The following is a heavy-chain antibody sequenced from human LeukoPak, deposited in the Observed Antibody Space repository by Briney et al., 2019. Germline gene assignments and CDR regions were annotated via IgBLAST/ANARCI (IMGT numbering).Heavy chain of an antibody. D-gene: IGHD5-18*01. CDR3: ARAPVDTAMVGYYNYYGMDV. CDR1: GYTFTGYY. J-gene: IGHJ6*02. Sequence: ASVKVSCKASGYTFTGYYMHWVRQAPGQGLEWMGWINPNSGGTNYAQKFQGWVTMTRDTSISTAYMELSRLRSDDTAVYYCARAPVDTAMVGYYNYYGMDVWGQGTTVTVSS. V-gene: IGHV1-2*04. CDR2: INPNSGGT.